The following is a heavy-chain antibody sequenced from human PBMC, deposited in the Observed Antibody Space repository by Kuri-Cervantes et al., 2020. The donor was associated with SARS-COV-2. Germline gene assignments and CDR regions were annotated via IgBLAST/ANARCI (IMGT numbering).Heavy chain of an antibody. V-gene: IGHV3-33*08. Sequence: GESLKISCAASGFTFSSYGMHWVRQAPGKGLEWVAVIWYDGSNKYYADSVKGRFTISRDNSKNTLYLQMNSLRAEDTAVYYCAREESTHYYYYGMDVWGQGTTVTVSS. CDR2: IWYDGSNK. CDR1: GFTFSSYG. CDR3: AREESTHYYYYGMDV. J-gene: IGHJ6*02. D-gene: IGHD2-2*01.